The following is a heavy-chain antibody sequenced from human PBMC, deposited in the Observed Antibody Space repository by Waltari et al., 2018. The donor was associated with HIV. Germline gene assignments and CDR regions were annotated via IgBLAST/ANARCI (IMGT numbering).Heavy chain of an antibody. V-gene: IGHV1-2*02. CDR1: GYKFTGYY. Sequence: QVQLLQSGPEVRKPGASVKVSCRASGYKFTGYYMHWVRQAPGQGLEWMGWNNPNSGNTHLAQKFKGKVTMTRVTSIRTAYLEMRRLKSDDTAIYYCARDGVGDAAFDYWGQGTLVTVS. CDR2: NNPNSGNT. D-gene: IGHD1-26*01. CDR3: ARDGVGDAAFDY. J-gene: IGHJ4*02.